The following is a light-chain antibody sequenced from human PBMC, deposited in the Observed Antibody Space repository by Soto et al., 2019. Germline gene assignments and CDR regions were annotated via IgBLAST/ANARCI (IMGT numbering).Light chain of an antibody. J-gene: IGKJ5*01. Sequence: DIQMTQSPSSLSASVGDRVTITCRASESIARHLNWYQQKPGKAPKLLIYAASSLQNGVPSRFRGGGSGTDFTLTISNLQPEDFATYYCQQTYSTLSIPFGQGTRLVIK. CDR1: ESIARH. CDR3: QQTYSTLSIP. CDR2: AAS. V-gene: IGKV1-39*01.